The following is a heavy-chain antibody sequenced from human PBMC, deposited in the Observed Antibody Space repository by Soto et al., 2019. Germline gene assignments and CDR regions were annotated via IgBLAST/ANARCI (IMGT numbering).Heavy chain of an antibody. CDR1: GFTFSSYS. D-gene: IGHD3-22*01. Sequence: EVQLVESGGGLVKPGGSPRLFCAASGFTFSSYSMNWVRQAPGKGLEWVSSISSSSSYIYYADSVKGRFTISRDNAKNSLYLQMNSLRAEDTAVYYCARDQHDSSGYDAFDIWGQGTMVTVSS. J-gene: IGHJ3*02. CDR2: ISSSSSYI. CDR3: ARDQHDSSGYDAFDI. V-gene: IGHV3-21*01.